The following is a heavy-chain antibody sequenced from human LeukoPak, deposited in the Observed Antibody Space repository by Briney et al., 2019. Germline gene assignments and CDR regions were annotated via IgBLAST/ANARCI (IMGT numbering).Heavy chain of an antibody. CDR2: IIPILGIA. J-gene: IGHJ4*02. CDR1: GGTFSSYA. Sequence: SVKVSCKASGGTFSSYAISWVRQAPGQGLEWMGRIIPILGIANYAQKFQGRVTITADKSTSTAYMELSSLRSEDTAVYYCARDGREMATILSYWGQGTLVTVSS. V-gene: IGHV1-69*04. CDR3: ARDGREMATILSY. D-gene: IGHD5-24*01.